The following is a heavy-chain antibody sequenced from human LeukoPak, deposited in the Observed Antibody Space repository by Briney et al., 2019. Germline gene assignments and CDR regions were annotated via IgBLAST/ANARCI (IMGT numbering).Heavy chain of an antibody. CDR2: ISWDVGST. Sequence: PGGSLRLSCAASGFTFDDYAMHWVRQAPGKGLEWVSLISWDVGSTYYAYSVKGRFTISRDNSKNSLHLQMNSLRAEDTALYYCAREDVDGDFDYWGQGTLVTVSS. J-gene: IGHJ4*02. V-gene: IGHV3-43D*03. D-gene: IGHD5-12*01. CDR3: AREDVDGDFDY. CDR1: GFTFDDYA.